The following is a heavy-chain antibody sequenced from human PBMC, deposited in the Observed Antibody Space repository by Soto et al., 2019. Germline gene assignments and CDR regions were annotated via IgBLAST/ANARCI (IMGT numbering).Heavy chain of an antibody. CDR3: ARVGYSNGYNWFDP. CDR2: ISSSSSTI. D-gene: IGHD5-18*01. Sequence: EVQLVESGGGLVQPGGSLRVSCAASGFTFSSYSMNWVRQAPGKGLEWISYISSSSSTIYYADRVKGRFTISRDNAKNPLYLQMNSLRDEDTAVYYCARVGYSNGYNWFDPWGQGTLVIVSS. J-gene: IGHJ5*02. V-gene: IGHV3-48*02. CDR1: GFTFSSYS.